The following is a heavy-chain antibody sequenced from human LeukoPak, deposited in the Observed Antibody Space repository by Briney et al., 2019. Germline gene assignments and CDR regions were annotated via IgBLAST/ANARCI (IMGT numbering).Heavy chain of an antibody. CDR2: ISAYNGNT. D-gene: IGHD5-24*01. V-gene: IGHV1-18*01. Sequence: ASVKVSCKASGGTFSSYAISWVRQAPGQGLEWMGWISAYNGNTNYAQKLQGRVTMTTDTSTSTAYMELRSLRSDDTAVYYCARARRDGYNSDYWGQGTLVTVSS. CDR1: GGTFSSYA. J-gene: IGHJ4*02. CDR3: ARARRDGYNSDY.